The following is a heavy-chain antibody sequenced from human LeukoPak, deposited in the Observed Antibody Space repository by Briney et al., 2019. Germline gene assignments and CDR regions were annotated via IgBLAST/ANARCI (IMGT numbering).Heavy chain of an antibody. CDR2: INPSGGST. D-gene: IGHD3-22*01. CDR1: GYTFTSYY. J-gene: IGHJ3*02. V-gene: IGHV1-46*03. CDR3: AREGRYYDSSGYFSHDAFDI. Sequence: ASVKVSCKASGYTFTSYYMHWVRQAPGQGLEWMGIINPSGGSTSHAQKFQGRVTMTRDTSTSTVYMELSSLRSEDTAVYYCAREGRYYDSSGYFSHDAFDIWGQGTMVTVSS.